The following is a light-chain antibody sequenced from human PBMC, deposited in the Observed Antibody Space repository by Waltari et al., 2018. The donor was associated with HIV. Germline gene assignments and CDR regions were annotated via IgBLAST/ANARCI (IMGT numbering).Light chain of an antibody. CDR1: SSDGGDYNY. J-gene: IGLJ3*02. V-gene: IGLV2-14*01. CDR3: ASYTSTSARV. CDR2: EVS. Sequence: QSALTQPASVSGSPGQSITISCTGTSSDGGDYNYVSWFQQHPGKVPKLLIYEVSNRPSGVSYRFSGSKSGNTASLTISGLQAEDEADYYCASYTSTSARVFGGGTKVTVL.